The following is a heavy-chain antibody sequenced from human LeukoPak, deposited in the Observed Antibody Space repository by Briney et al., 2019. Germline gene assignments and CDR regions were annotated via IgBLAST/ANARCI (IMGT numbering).Heavy chain of an antibody. Sequence: GESLKISCKGSGYSFTSYWIGWVRQMPGKGLEWMGIIFPGDSDTRYSPSFPGQVTISADKSISTAYLQWSSLKASDTAMYYCARRDYDILTGYDYWGQGTLVTVSS. CDR3: ARRDYDILTGYDY. J-gene: IGHJ4*02. D-gene: IGHD3-9*01. CDR1: GYSFTSYW. V-gene: IGHV5-51*01. CDR2: IFPGDSDT.